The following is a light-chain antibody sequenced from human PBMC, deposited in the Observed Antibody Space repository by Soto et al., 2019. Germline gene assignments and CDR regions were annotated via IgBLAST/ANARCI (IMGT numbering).Light chain of an antibody. CDR3: QHYKDYSWT. CDR1: QSISRW. V-gene: IGKV1-5*03. Sequence: DIHMTQSPSTLSASVGDRVTITCRASQSISRWVAWYQQKPGRAPNLLIYKTSSLKTGAPSRFSGSGSGTEFALTISSLQPYDFATYYFQHYKDYSWTFGQGTKVEVK. CDR2: KTS. J-gene: IGKJ1*01.